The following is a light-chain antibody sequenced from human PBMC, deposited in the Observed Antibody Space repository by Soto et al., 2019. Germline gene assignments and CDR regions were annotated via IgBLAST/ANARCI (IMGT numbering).Light chain of an antibody. V-gene: IGKV1-33*01. J-gene: IGKJ5*01. CDR2: DAS. Sequence: DIQMTQSPSSLSASVGDRVTITCQASHDIDKFLNWYQQKPGKAPKLLIDDASNLGTGVPSRFSGSGSGTDFTFTITSLQPEDVATYYCQQYDDLPITFGQGTRLEMK. CDR1: HDIDKF. CDR3: QQYDDLPIT.